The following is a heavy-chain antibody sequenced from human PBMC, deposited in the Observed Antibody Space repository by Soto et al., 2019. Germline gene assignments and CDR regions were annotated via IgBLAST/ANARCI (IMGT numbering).Heavy chain of an antibody. D-gene: IGHD3-10*01. CDR2: ISGSGGST. J-gene: IGHJ4*02. CDR1: GFTFSSYA. V-gene: IGHV3-23*01. Sequence: GGSLRLSCAASGFTFSSYAMSWVRQAPGKGLEWVSAISGSGGSTYYADSVKGRFTISRDNSKNTLYLQMNSLRPEDTAVYYCAKGLRDYYGSGTFFDYWGQGTLVTVSS. CDR3: AKGLRDYYGSGTFFDY.